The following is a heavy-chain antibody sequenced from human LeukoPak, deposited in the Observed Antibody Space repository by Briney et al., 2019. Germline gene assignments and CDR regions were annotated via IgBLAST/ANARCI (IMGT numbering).Heavy chain of an antibody. J-gene: IGHJ4*02. V-gene: IGHV3-48*01. D-gene: IGHD3-22*01. CDR3: TRDRYYYDSSGYWTFDY. CDR2: ISSSSSTI. CDR1: GFTFSSYS. Sequence: GGSLRLSCAASGFTFSSYSMNWVRQAPGKGLEWVSYISSSSSTIYYADSVKGRFTISRDNAKNSLYLQMNSLKTEDTAVYYCTRDRYYYDSSGYWTFDYWGQGTLVTVSS.